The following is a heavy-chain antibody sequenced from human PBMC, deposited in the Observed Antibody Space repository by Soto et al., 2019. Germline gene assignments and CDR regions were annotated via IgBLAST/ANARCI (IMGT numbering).Heavy chain of an antibody. CDR3: ARHTPAISISDH. V-gene: IGHV4-39*01. CDR1: GGSISSSSYY. D-gene: IGHD2-15*01. Sequence: SETLSLTCTVSGGSISSSSYYWGWIRQPPGKGLEWIGSIYYSGSTYYNPSLKGRVTISVDTSKNQFSLKLSSVTAADTAVYYCARHTPAISISDHWGQRTPVTVSA. J-gene: IGHJ4*02. CDR2: IYYSGST.